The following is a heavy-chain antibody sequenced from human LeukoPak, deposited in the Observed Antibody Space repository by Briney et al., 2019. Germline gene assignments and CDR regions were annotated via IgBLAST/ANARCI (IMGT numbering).Heavy chain of an antibody. D-gene: IGHD3-9*01. CDR3: ARDYDILTGSPYYYYYMDV. Sequence: GGTLRLSCGASGFTFSSHGMNWVPDAPGKGLEGGSYISSSGSTIYYADSVKGRFTISRDNAKNSLYLQMNSLRAEDTAVYYCARDYDILTGSPYYYYYMDVWGKGTTVTISS. CDR2: ISSSGSTI. J-gene: IGHJ6*03. V-gene: IGHV3-48*04. CDR1: GFTFSSHG.